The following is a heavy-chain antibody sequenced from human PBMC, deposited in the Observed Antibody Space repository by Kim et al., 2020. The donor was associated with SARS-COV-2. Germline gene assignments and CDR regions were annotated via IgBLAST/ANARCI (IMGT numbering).Heavy chain of an antibody. CDR1: GGSVSSGSYY. CDR2: IYYSGST. J-gene: IGHJ5*02. V-gene: IGHV4-61*01. Sequence: SETLSLTCTVSGGSVSSGSYYWSWIRQPPGKGLEWIGYIYYSGSTNYNPSLKSRVTISVDTSKNQFSLKLSSVTAADTAVYYCARDPRDIVVVPAAIEKRSWGQGTLVTVSS. CDR3: ARDPRDIVVVPAAIEKRS. D-gene: IGHD2-2*02.